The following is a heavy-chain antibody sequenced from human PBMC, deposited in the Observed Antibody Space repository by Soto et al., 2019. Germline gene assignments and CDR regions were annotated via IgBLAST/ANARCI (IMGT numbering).Heavy chain of an antibody. CDR2: SYHSGSS. CDR1: GGSISSGGYS. Sequence: SETLSLTGAVSGGSISSGGYSWSGIRQPPGQGLEWIGYSYHSGSSSYNPSLRSRVTISVDRSKNQFSLQLTSVTAADTAVYHCARGIVGATRETWPFDYWGQGTLVTVSS. J-gene: IGHJ4*02. CDR3: ARGIVGATRETWPFDY. V-gene: IGHV4-30-2*01. D-gene: IGHD1-26*01.